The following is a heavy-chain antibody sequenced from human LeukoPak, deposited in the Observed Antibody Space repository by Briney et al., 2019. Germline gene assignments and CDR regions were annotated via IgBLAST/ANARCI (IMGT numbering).Heavy chain of an antibody. CDR3: ARDRGLGVY. Sequence: GGSLRLSCAASTFTLSDYWMHWVRQAPGKGLMWVSRINNDGITTSYADSVKGRFTISRDNAKNTLCLQMNSLRAEDTAVYYCARDRGLGVYWGQGTLVTVSS. J-gene: IGHJ4*02. V-gene: IGHV3-74*01. CDR1: TFTLSDYW. CDR2: INNDGITT. D-gene: IGHD3-16*01.